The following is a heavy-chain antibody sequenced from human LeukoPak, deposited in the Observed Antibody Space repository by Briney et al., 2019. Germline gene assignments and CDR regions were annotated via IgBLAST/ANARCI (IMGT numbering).Heavy chain of an antibody. CDR3: ARDVYWGPTYYMDV. Sequence: SVKVSCKASGGTFSSYAISWVRQAPGQGLEWMGGIIPIFGTANYARKFQGRVTITADESTSTAYMELSSLRSEDTAVYYCARDVYWGPTYYMDVWGKGTTVTVSS. CDR2: IIPIFGTA. V-gene: IGHV1-69*13. CDR1: GGTFSSYA. D-gene: IGHD3-16*01. J-gene: IGHJ6*03.